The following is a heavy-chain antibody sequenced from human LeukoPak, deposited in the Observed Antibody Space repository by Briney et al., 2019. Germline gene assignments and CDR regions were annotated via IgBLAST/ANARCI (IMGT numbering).Heavy chain of an antibody. CDR3: ATGLWLSVTRDY. J-gene: IGHJ4*02. D-gene: IGHD4-17*01. V-gene: IGHV1-24*01. Sequence: ASVKVSCKVSGYTLTELSMHWVRQAPGKGLEWMGGLDPEDGETIYAQKFQGRVTMPEDTSTDTAYMELSSLRSEDTAVYYCATGLWLSVTRDYWGQGTLVTVSS. CDR2: LDPEDGET. CDR1: GYTLTELS.